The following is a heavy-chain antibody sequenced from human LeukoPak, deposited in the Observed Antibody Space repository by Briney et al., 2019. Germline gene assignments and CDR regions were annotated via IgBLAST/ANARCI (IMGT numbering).Heavy chain of an antibody. CDR1: GFSFSSSA. CDR3: AGASPDGSYDY. Sequence: GGSLRLSCAASGFSFSSSAMHWVRQAPGKGLEYVSAITNNGGYTYYANSVKGRFTISRDNSKNTLYLQMGSLRTEDTAVYYCAGASPDGSYDYWGQGTLVTVSS. D-gene: IGHD5-24*01. V-gene: IGHV3-64*01. CDR2: ITNNGGYT. J-gene: IGHJ4*02.